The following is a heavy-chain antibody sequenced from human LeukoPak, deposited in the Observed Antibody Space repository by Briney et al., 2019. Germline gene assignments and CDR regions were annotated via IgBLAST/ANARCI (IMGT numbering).Heavy chain of an antibody. CDR3: ATWTTVTTQINWFDP. CDR1: GGSFSGYY. CDR2: INHSGST. Sequence: PSETLSLTCAVYGGSFSGYYWSWIRQPPGKGLEWIGEINHSGSTNYNPSLKSRVTISVDTSKNQFSLKLSSVTAADTAVYYCATWTTVTTQINWFDPWGQGTLVIVSS. V-gene: IGHV4-34*01. D-gene: IGHD4-17*01. J-gene: IGHJ5*02.